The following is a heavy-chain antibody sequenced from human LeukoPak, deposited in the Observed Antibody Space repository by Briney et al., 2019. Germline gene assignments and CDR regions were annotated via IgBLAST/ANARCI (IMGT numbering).Heavy chain of an antibody. CDR2: ISGSGTYI. D-gene: IGHD5-18*01. CDR1: GFTFSNYA. Sequence: GGSLRLSCAASGFTFSNYAMSWVRQTPGKGLEWVSSISGSGTYIYYADSVKGRFTSSRDNSKNTLYLQMHSLRAEDTAVYFCAKAPVVDTTKSAHWGQGTLVTASS. V-gene: IGHV3-23*01. J-gene: IGHJ1*01. CDR3: AKAPVVDTTKSAH.